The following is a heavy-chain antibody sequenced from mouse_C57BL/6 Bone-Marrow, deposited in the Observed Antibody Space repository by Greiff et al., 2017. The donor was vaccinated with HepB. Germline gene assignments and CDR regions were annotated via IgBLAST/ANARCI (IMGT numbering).Heavy chain of an antibody. Sequence: VQLQQPGAELVRPGSSVKLSCKASGYTFTSYWMHWVKQRPIQGLEWIGNIDPSDSETHYNQKFKDKATLTVDKSSSTAYMQLSSLTSEASAVYYCARGSDPAWFAYWCQGALVTVSA. CDR2: IDPSDSET. CDR1: GYTFTSYW. V-gene: IGHV1-52*01. J-gene: IGHJ3*01. CDR3: ARGSDPAWFAY.